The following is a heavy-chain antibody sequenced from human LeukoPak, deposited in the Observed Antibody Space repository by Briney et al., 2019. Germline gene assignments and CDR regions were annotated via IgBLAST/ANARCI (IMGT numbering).Heavy chain of an antibody. CDR3: ARGYSYGYYVY. CDR1: GFTFSSYA. J-gene: IGHJ4*02. CDR2: ISGSGGST. D-gene: IGHD5-18*01. Sequence: GGSLRLSCAASGFTFSSYAMSWVRQAPGKGLEWVSAISGSGGSTYYADSVQGRFTISRDNSKNTLYLQMNSLRAEDTAVYYCARGYSYGYYVYWGQGTLVTVSS. V-gene: IGHV3-23*01.